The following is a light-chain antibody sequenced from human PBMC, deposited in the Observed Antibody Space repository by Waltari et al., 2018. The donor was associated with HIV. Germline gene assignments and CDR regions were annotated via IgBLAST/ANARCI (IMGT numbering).Light chain of an antibody. CDR1: REHSTYA. J-gene: IGLJ3*02. V-gene: IGLV4-69*01. CDR2: LLYDGSH. Sequence: QVVLTQSPSASASLGASVNLTCTLSREHSTYAIAWHQQQPEKCPRFLMRLLYDGSHIKGDGIPDRFSGSSSGAERFLTISNLQSEDEADYFCQTWGTGVRGVFGGGTKLTVL. CDR3: QTWGTGVRGV.